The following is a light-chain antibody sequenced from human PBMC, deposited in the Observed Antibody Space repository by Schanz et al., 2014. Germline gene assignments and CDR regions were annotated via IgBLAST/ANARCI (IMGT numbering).Light chain of an antibody. J-gene: IGLJ1*01. CDR3: CSYAGSGTFV. Sequence: QSALTQPASVSGSPGQSVTISCTGTSSDVGGYNYVSWYQHHPGKVPKLMIYDVSNRPSGVSNRFSGSKSGNTASLTVSGLQAEDEADYYCCSYAGSGTFVFGTGTKLTVL. CDR1: SSDVGGYNY. V-gene: IGLV2-23*02. CDR2: DVS.